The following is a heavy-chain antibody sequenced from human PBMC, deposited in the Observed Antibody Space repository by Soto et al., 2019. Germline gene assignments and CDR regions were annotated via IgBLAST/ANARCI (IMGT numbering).Heavy chain of an antibody. Sequence: QVQLVQSGAEVKKPGASVKVSCKASGYTFTSYGISWVRQAPGQGLEWMGWISAYNGNTNYAQKLQGRVTMTTDTSTSTAYMELRSLRSDDTAVYSCARGRYQLLHPQALVYYGMDVWGQGTTATVSS. CDR3: ARGRYQLLHPQALVYYGMDV. CDR2: ISAYNGNT. CDR1: GYTFTSYG. D-gene: IGHD2-2*02. V-gene: IGHV1-18*01. J-gene: IGHJ6*02.